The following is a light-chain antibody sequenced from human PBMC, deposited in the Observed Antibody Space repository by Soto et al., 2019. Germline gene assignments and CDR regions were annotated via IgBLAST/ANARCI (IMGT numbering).Light chain of an antibody. CDR3: QQVYRMPPT. J-gene: IGKJ1*01. CDR2: ATS. CDR1: QTVAKS. Sequence: TQMTQSPSSLPASVGDRVTITCRASQTVAKSLNWCQQKPGKAPDLLIYATSHLHSEVPSRFSGSGSGTDFTLTINSLQPEDFATYYCQQVYRMPPTFGQGTKVDIK. V-gene: IGKV1-39*01.